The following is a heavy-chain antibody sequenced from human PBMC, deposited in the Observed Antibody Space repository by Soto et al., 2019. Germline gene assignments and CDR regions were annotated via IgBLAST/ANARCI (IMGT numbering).Heavy chain of an antibody. CDR3: ARDVTGYSSSSVGNWFDP. V-gene: IGHV6-1*01. CDR2: TYYRSKWYN. D-gene: IGHD6-6*01. J-gene: IGHJ5*02. CDR1: GDSVSSNSVA. Sequence: SQTLSLTCAISGDSVSSNSVAWNWIRQSPSRGLEWLGRTYYRSKWYNDYAVSVKSRVTINPDTSKNQFSLQLNSVTPEDTAVYYCARDVTGYSSSSVGNWFDPWGQGTLVTSPQ.